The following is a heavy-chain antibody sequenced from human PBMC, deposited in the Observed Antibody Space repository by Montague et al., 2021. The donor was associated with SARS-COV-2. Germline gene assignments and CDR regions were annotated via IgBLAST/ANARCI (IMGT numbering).Heavy chain of an antibody. D-gene: IGHD3-22*01. V-gene: IGHV4-34*01. J-gene: IGHJ6*02. Sequence: SETLSLTCAVSGGSFSGYYWNWIRQSPGRGLEWIGEINHSGSTNYNPSLESRVTMSVDTSKNQFSLTLRSATAADTGLYYCAGYQVVNFYYYYAMDVWGQGTTVTVSS. CDR2: INHSGST. CDR1: GGSFSGYY. CDR3: AGYQVVNFYYYYAMDV.